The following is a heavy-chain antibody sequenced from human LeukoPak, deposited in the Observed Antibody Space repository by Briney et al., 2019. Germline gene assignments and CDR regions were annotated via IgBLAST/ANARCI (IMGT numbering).Heavy chain of an antibody. Sequence: ASVKVSCKASGYTFTGYFIHWVRQAPAQGLEWMGWINRNSCYTNNAHKFHGRLTNTRDTPISTAYMELSSLRSDDTAVYYCAKRDPRIAADGLDYWGQGALVTVSS. CDR1: GYTFTGYF. J-gene: IGHJ4*02. CDR3: AKRDPRIAADGLDY. D-gene: IGHD6-25*01. V-gene: IGHV1-2*02. CDR2: INRNSCYT.